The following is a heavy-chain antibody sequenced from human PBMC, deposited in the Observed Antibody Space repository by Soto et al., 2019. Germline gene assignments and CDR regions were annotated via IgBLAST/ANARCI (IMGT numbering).Heavy chain of an antibody. CDR3: ARECITMVRGVTDNWFDP. V-gene: IGHV1-8*01. J-gene: IGHJ5*02. CDR1: GYTFTSYD. Sequence: ASVKVSCKASGYTFTSYDINWVRQATGQGLEWMGWMNPNSGNTGYAQKFQGRVTMTRNTSISTAYMELSSLRSEDTAVYYCARECITMVRGVTDNWFDPWGQGTLVTVSS. D-gene: IGHD3-10*01. CDR2: MNPNSGNT.